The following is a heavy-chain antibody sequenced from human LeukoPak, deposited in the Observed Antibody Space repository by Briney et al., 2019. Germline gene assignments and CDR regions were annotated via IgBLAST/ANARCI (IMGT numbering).Heavy chain of an antibody. J-gene: IGHJ4*02. CDR3: ARVISSTSRVVDY. Sequence: PGGSLRLSCAASGFTFSSYSMNWVRQAPGKGLEWVSYISSSSSTIHYADSVKGRFTISRDNAKNSPYLQMNSLRAEDTAVYYCARVISSTSRVVDYWGQGTLVTVSS. CDR1: GFTFSSYS. V-gene: IGHV3-48*01. CDR2: ISSSSSTI. D-gene: IGHD2-2*01.